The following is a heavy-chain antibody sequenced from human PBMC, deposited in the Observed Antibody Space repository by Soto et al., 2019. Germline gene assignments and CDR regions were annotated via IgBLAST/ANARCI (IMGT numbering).Heavy chain of an antibody. V-gene: IGHV3-21*01. CDR2: ISSSSSYI. D-gene: IGHD2-2*01. Sequence: EVQLVESGGGLVKPGGSLRLSCAASGFTFSSYSMNWVRQAPGKGLEWVSSISSSSSYIYYADSVKGRFTISRDNAKNSRYLQMNSLRAEDTAVYYCARDTYCSSTSCPRYYYYYYGMDVWGQGTTVTVSS. J-gene: IGHJ6*02. CDR1: GFTFSSYS. CDR3: ARDTYCSSTSCPRYYYYYYGMDV.